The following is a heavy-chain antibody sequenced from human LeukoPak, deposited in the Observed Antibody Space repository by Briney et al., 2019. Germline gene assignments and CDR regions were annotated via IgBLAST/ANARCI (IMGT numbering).Heavy chain of an antibody. CDR2: IIPILGIA. Sequence: SVKVSCKASGGTFSSYAISWVRQAPGQGLEWMGRIIPILGIANYAQKFQGRVTITADKSTSTAYMELSSLRSEDTAVYCCARDSYDSSGYYPDYWGQGTLVTVSS. D-gene: IGHD3-22*01. J-gene: IGHJ4*02. CDR3: ARDSYDSSGYYPDY. CDR1: GGTFSSYA. V-gene: IGHV1-69*04.